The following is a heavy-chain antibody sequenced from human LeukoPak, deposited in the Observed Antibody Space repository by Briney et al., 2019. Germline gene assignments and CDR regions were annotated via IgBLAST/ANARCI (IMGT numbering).Heavy chain of an antibody. D-gene: IGHD3-10*01. V-gene: IGHV4-59*01. Sequence: PSETLSLTCTVSGGSISSYYWSWIRQPPGKGLEWIGYIYYSGSTNYNPSLKSRVTISVDTSKNQFSLKLSSVTDADTAVYYCATTAYGSGSYYNQDYWGQGTLVTVSS. CDR3: ATTAYGSGSYYNQDY. CDR2: IYYSGST. CDR1: GGSISSYY. J-gene: IGHJ4*02.